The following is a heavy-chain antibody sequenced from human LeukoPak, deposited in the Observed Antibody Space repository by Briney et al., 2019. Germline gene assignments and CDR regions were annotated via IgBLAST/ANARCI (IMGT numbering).Heavy chain of an antibody. CDR2: ISSSGSSM. D-gene: IGHD6-6*01. V-gene: IGHV3-11*01. J-gene: IGHJ4*02. CDR3: ASGFTSSDY. CDR1: GSTFSDYY. Sequence: GGSLRLSCVASGSTFSDYYMSWIRQAPGKGLEWVSYISSSGSSMYYADSVKGRFTISRDNAKNSLSLQINSLRAEDTAVYYCASGFTSSDYWGQGTLVTVSS.